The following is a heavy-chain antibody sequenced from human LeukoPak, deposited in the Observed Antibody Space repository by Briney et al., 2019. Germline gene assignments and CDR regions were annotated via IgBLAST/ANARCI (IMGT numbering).Heavy chain of an antibody. D-gene: IGHD3-22*01. CDR2: IYPGDSDT. Sequence: GESLKISCKGSGYSFTSYWIGWVRQMPGKGLEWMGIIYPGDSDTRYSPSFQGQVTISADKSISTAYLQWSSLKASDTAMYYCARAYYYDSSGPGDYYYYMDVWGKGITVTISS. CDR3: ARAYYYDSSGPGDYYYYMDV. J-gene: IGHJ6*03. V-gene: IGHV5-51*01. CDR1: GYSFTSYW.